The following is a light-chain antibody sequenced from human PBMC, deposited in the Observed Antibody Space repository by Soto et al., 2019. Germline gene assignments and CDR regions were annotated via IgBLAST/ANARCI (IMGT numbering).Light chain of an antibody. V-gene: IGLV2-14*03. CDR3: SSYTSSSTRV. Sequence: HSVLSQPASVSGSPGQSIAISCIGTSSDVGAYDYVSWYQQHPDRAPKLMIYEVSNRPSGVSNRFSGSKSVNTATLTISGLQAEDEADYYCSSYTSSSTRVFGTGTKV. J-gene: IGLJ1*01. CDR1: SSDVGAYDY. CDR2: EVS.